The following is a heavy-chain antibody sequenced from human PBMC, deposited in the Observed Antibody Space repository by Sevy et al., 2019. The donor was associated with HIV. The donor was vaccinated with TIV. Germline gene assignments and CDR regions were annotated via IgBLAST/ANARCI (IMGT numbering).Heavy chain of an antibody. Sequence: GESLKISCAASGFTFSNYAMSWVRQTPGKGLEWVSAISGSGGSTFHAASVKGRFTISRDNSKKILYLQMTSLRAEDTALYYCAKDTIVVVGEALDVWGQGTMVTVSS. D-gene: IGHD2-15*01. CDR3: AKDTIVVVGEALDV. CDR1: GFTFSNYA. J-gene: IGHJ3*01. V-gene: IGHV3-23*01. CDR2: ISGSGGST.